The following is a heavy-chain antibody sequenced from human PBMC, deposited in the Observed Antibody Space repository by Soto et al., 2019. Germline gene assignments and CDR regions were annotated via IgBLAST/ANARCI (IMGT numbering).Heavy chain of an antibody. CDR2: ISSSSSYI. CDR3: AREHFSWHSLDY. V-gene: IGHV3-21*04. D-gene: IGHD6-13*01. CDR1: GFTFSSYS. Sequence: EVQLVESGGGLVKPGGSLRLSCAASGFTFSSYSMNWVRQAPGKGLEWVSSISSSSSYIYYADSVKGRFTISRDNSKNTLYLQMNSLRAEDTAVYYCAREHFSWHSLDYWGQGTLVTVS. J-gene: IGHJ4*02.